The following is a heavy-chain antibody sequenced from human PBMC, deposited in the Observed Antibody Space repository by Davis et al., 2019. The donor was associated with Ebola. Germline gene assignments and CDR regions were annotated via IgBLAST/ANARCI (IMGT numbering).Heavy chain of an antibody. J-gene: IGHJ4*02. Sequence: AASVKVSCKASGYTFTSYYIHWVRQAPGQGLEWMGIINPSGGSTSNAQKFQGRVTMTTDTSTSTAYMELRSLRSDDTAVYYCARDFGQYCSSTSCYVFDYWGQGTLVTVSS. CDR3: ARDFGQYCSSTSCYVFDY. D-gene: IGHD2-2*01. V-gene: IGHV1-46*01. CDR1: GYTFTSYY. CDR2: INPSGGST.